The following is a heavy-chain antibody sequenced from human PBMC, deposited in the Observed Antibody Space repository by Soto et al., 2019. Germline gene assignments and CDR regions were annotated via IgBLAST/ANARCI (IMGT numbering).Heavy chain of an antibody. V-gene: IGHV4-4*02. CDR3: ARLVVVPAAMEFYYYYGMDV. CDR2: IYHSGST. D-gene: IGHD2-2*01. Sequence: SETLSLTCAVSGGSISSSNWWSWVRQPPGKGLEWIGEIYHSGSTNYNPSLKSRVTISVDKSKNQSSLKLSSVTAADTAVYYCARLVVVPAAMEFYYYYGMDVWGQGTTVTVSS. J-gene: IGHJ6*02. CDR1: GGSISSSNW.